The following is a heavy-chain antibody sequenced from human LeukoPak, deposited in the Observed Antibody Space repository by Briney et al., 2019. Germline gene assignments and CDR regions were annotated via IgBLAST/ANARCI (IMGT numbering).Heavy chain of an antibody. V-gene: IGHV3-23*01. J-gene: IGHJ6*02. CDR1: GFTFSSYA. CDR3: ARGDEHYYGMVV. CDR2: FSGCGGRT. Sequence: CLRLSCAASGFTFSSYAMSWVRQAAGNGLEWVSGFSGCGGRTNYADSVKGRFTISRDNSKHTLDLQMNSLRAEDPAVSYFARGDEHYYGMVVGGQGNTFTVSS.